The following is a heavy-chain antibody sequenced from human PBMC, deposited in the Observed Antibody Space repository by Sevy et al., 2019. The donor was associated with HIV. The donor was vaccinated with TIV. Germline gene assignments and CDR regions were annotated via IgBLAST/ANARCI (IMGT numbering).Heavy chain of an antibody. D-gene: IGHD6-19*01. V-gene: IGHV4-34*01. J-gene: IGHJ4*02. Sequence: SETLSLTCAVYGGSFSGYYWSWIRQPPGKGLEWIGEINHSGSTNYNPSFKSRVTISVDTSKNQFSLKLSSVTAADTAVYYCARIGYSSGRAGWGQGTLVTVSS. CDR1: GGSFSGYY. CDR2: INHSGST. CDR3: ARIGYSSGRAG.